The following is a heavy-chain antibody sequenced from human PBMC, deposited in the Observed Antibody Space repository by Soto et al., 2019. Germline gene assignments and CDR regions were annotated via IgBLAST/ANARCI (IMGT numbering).Heavy chain of an antibody. D-gene: IGHD3-22*01. CDR2: IYHSGST. Sequence: LETLSLTCAVSGGSISSSNWWSWVRQPPGKGLEWIGEIYHSGSTSYNPSLKSRVTISVDKSKNQFSLKLSSVTAADTAVYYCASAPKRNYYDSSGSYYGMDVWGQGTTVTVSS. CDR3: ASAPKRNYYDSSGSYYGMDV. CDR1: GGSISSSNW. V-gene: IGHV4-4*02. J-gene: IGHJ6*02.